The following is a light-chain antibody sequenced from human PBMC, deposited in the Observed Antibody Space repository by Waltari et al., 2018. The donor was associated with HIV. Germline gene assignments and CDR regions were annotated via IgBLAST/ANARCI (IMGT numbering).Light chain of an antibody. Sequence: QSVLTQPPSASGTPGQRVSISCSGRSSTIGSNIVNWYQQLPGTAPKLLSYSNNQRPSGVPDRFSGSKSGTSASLAISGLQSEDEADYYCAAWDDSLNAWVFGGGTKLTVL. CDR1: SSTIGSNI. V-gene: IGLV1-44*01. CDR2: SNN. J-gene: IGLJ3*02. CDR3: AAWDDSLNAWV.